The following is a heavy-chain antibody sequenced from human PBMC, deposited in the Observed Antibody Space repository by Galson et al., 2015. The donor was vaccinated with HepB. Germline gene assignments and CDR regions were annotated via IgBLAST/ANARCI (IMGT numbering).Heavy chain of an antibody. J-gene: IGHJ4*02. V-gene: IGHV4-59*08. Sequence: ETLSLTCSVSSGSVSSYCWSWIRQPPGKGLQWIGYTCNYNGETSYDPSLKSRVTTSVDRSMNQFSLSLTSVTAADTAVYYCARMYCASDCYPMFDYWGQGSLVIVSA. CDR1: SGSVSSYC. CDR3: ARMYCASDCYPMFDY. CDR2: TCNYNGET. D-gene: IGHD2-21*02.